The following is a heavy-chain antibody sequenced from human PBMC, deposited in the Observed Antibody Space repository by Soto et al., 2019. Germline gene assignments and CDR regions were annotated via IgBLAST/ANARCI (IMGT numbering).Heavy chain of an antibody. CDR3: ARVSLVGPSGGRYFDY. V-gene: IGHV3-72*01. J-gene: IGHJ4*02. CDR2: IKNKANSYTT. Sequence: EVQLVESGGGLVQPGGSLRLSCAASGFTFSAHYMDWVRQAPGKGLEWVGRIKNKANSYTTEYAASVEGRFTISREDSQNSLYLQMKSLKTEDTAVYYCARVSLVGPSGGRYFDYWGQGSQVAFSS. CDR1: GFTFSAHY. D-gene: IGHD1-26*01.